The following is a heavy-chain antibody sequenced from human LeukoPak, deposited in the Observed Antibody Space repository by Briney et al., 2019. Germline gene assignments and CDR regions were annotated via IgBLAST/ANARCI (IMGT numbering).Heavy chain of an antibody. CDR1: GDSNSNYY. V-gene: IGHV4-4*07. CDR3: AREAAAGTFYFDY. Sequence: SETLSLTCIVSGDSNSNYYWSWIRQPAGKGLEWIGRIYTSGSTNYNPSLKSRVTMSVDTSKNQFSLKLTSVTAADTAVYYCAREAAAGTFYFDYWGQGTLVTVSS. J-gene: IGHJ4*02. D-gene: IGHD6-13*01. CDR2: IYTSGST.